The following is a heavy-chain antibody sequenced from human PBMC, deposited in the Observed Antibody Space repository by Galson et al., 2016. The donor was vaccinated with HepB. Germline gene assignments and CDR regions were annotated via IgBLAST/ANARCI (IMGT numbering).Heavy chain of an antibody. V-gene: IGHV2-5*02. Sequence: PALVKPTQTLTLTCTFSGFSLSTSGVGVGWIRQPPGKALEWLALLYWGDDKRYSPSMKSRVTVTKDTSKNEVLLTMTTMDPVDTATYYCAHYSYTPGSQTGAFDIWGQGTVVTVSS. J-gene: IGHJ3*02. CDR2: LYWGDDK. D-gene: IGHD3-10*01. CDR3: AHYSYTPGSQTGAFDI. CDR1: GFSLSTSGVG.